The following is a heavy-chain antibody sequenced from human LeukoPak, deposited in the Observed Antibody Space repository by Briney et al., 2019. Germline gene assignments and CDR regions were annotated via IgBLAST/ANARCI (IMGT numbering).Heavy chain of an antibody. D-gene: IGHD4-17*01. V-gene: IGHV1-8*02. J-gene: IGHJ4*02. Sequence: ASVKVSCKASGYTFTSYGISWVRQATGQGLEWMGWMNPNSGNTGYAQKFQGRVTMTRNTSISTAYMELSSLRSEDTAVYYCARAAVTSEGFDYWGQGTLVTVSS. CDR1: GYTFTSYG. CDR2: MNPNSGNT. CDR3: ARAAVTSEGFDY.